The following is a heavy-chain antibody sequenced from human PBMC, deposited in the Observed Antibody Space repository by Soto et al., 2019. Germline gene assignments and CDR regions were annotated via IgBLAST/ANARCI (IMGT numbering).Heavy chain of an antibody. D-gene: IGHD6-19*01. CDR1: GFTFSSYG. V-gene: IGHV3-30*18. CDR2: ILYDGSKK. Sequence: LSLTCTVSGFTFSSYGMHWVRQAPGKGLEWVAVILYDGSKKYYADSVKGRFTISRDNSKNTLYLQMSSLRAEDTALYYCVKDGSSGWPYFDDMDVWGQGTTVTVSS. J-gene: IGHJ6*02. CDR3: VKDGSSGWPYFDDMDV.